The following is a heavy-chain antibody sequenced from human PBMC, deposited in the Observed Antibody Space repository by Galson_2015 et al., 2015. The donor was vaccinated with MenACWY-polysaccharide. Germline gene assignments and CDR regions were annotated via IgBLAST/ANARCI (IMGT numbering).Heavy chain of an antibody. CDR2: ISSNGGTT. Sequence: SLRLSCAASGFTFSSYAMQWVRQAPGKGLEYVSAISSNGGTTYYADSVKGRFTISRDNSKNSLYLQMSSLRVEDTAVYYCARLSGWYFLNYWGQGTLVTVSS. V-gene: IGHV3-64D*08. CDR3: ARLSGWYFLNY. D-gene: IGHD6-19*01. CDR1: GFTFSSYA. J-gene: IGHJ4*02.